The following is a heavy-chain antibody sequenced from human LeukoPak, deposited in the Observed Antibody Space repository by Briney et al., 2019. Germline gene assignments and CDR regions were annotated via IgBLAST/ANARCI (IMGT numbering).Heavy chain of an antibody. J-gene: IGHJ4*02. Sequence: PEGSLRLSCAASGFTFDDYAMHWVRQAPGKGLEWVSGISWNSSSIGYADSVKGRFTISRDNAKNSLYLQMNSLRAEDTALYYCAKAVGYSYGLGYFDNWGQGTLVTVSS. CDR2: ISWNSSSI. CDR1: GFTFDDYA. V-gene: IGHV3-9*01. D-gene: IGHD5-18*01. CDR3: AKAVGYSYGLGYFDN.